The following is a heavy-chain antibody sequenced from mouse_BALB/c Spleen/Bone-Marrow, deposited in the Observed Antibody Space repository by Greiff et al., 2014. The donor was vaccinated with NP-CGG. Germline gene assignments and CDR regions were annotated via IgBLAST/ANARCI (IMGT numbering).Heavy chain of an antibody. CDR1: GYSITSDYA. D-gene: IGHD1-1*01. J-gene: IGHJ2*01. V-gene: IGHV3-2*02. CDR3: ARDDYYGGSYFDY. Sequence: EVKLVESGPGLVKPSQSLSLTCTVTGYSITSDYAWNWIRQFPGKKLEWMGLIGYSGSTSYNPSLSSRISVTRDTSKNQFFLHLNSVTTEDTATYYCARDDYYGGSYFDYWGQGTTLTVSS. CDR2: IGYSGST.